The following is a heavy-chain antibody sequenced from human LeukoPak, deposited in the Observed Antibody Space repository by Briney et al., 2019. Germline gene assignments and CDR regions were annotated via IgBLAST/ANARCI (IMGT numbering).Heavy chain of an antibody. CDR1: GFTFSSFA. J-gene: IGHJ6*03. CDR2: ISGSGGTT. CDR3: ARVARGDYYYYYMDV. V-gene: IGHV3-23*01. Sequence: GGSLRLSCVPSGFTFSSFAMTWVRQAPGKGLEWVSSISGSGGTTYYADSVKGRSTISRDNAKNTLYLQMNSLRAEDTALYYCARVARGDYYYYYMDVWGKGTTVTVSS. D-gene: IGHD3-10*01.